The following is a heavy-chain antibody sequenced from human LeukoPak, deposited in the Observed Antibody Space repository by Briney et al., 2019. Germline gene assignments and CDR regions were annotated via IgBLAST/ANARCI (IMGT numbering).Heavy chain of an antibody. V-gene: IGHV3-48*04. Sequence: PGGSLRLSCAASGFTFSTYSMNWVRQAPGKGLEWVSYISSSGSTIYYADSVKGRFTISRDNAKNSLYLQMNSLRAEDTAVYYCARKTYYYDSSGYSNDAFDIWGQGTMVTVSS. CDR2: ISSSGSTI. D-gene: IGHD3-22*01. CDR3: ARKTYYYDSSGYSNDAFDI. CDR1: GFTFSTYS. J-gene: IGHJ3*02.